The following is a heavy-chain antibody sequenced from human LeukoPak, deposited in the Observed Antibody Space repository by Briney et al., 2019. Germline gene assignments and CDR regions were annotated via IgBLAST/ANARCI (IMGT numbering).Heavy chain of an antibody. D-gene: IGHD3-3*01. Sequence: QSGGSLRLSCAASGFTFSSYEMNWVRQAPGKGLEWVSYISSSGSTIYYADSVKGLFTISRDNAKNSLYLQMNSLRAEDTAVYYCATLYYDFWRGWFDPWGQGTLVTVSS. V-gene: IGHV3-48*03. CDR1: GFTFSSYE. J-gene: IGHJ5*02. CDR2: ISSSGSTI. CDR3: ATLYYDFWRGWFDP.